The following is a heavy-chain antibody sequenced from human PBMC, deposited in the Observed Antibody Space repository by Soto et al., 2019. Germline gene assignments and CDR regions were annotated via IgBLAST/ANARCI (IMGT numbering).Heavy chain of an antibody. Sequence: SSGKASCKASLSTFSMNGFIWVRQAPGQGPEWIGGIIPILTTPNYAQKFQGRVTIVADESTTTVYMELSSLKFEDTAVYYCATSGVLPPPGEEGMDVRDQ. D-gene: IGHD3-10*01. CDR1: LSTFSMNG. CDR3: ATSGVLPPPGEEGMDV. V-gene: IGHV1-69*13. J-gene: IGHJ6*02. CDR2: IIPILTTP.